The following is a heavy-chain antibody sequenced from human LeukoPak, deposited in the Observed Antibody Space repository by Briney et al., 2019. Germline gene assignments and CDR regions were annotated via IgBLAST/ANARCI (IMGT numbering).Heavy chain of an antibody. D-gene: IGHD6-13*01. J-gene: IGHJ5*02. CDR3: ATRPDIAATGPGWFDP. CDR2: MYYGGST. V-gene: IGHV4-39*07. CDR1: GDSIGSNSYY. Sequence: SETLSLTCTVSGDSIGSNSYYWGWIRQPPGKGLEWIGSMYYGGSTYYNPSLKSRVTISIDTSKNQFSLSLNSVTAADTAVYYCATRPDIAATGPGWFDPWGQGTLVTVSS.